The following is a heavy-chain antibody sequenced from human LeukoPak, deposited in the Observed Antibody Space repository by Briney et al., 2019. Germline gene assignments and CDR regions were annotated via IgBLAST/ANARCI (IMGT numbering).Heavy chain of an antibody. D-gene: IGHD3-10*01. Sequence: SVEVSCKASGGTFSSYAISWVRQAPGQGLEWMGRIIPILGIANYAQKFQGRVTMTTDTSTSTAYMELRSLRSDDTAVYYCARDPGSSRTDYWGQGTLVTVSS. CDR3: ARDPGSSRTDY. V-gene: IGHV1-69*04. J-gene: IGHJ4*02. CDR1: GGTFSSYA. CDR2: IIPILGIA.